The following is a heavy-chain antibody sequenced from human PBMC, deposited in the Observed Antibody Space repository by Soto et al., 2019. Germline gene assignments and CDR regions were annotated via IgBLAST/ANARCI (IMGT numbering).Heavy chain of an antibody. CDR3: ARVEAAAGTYWFDP. J-gene: IGHJ5*02. CDR1: GFTFSSDS. D-gene: IGHD6-13*01. Sequence: XGSRRLSFAASGFTFSSDSMSWVRQAPGKGLEWVSYISSSSSTIYYADSVKGRFTISRDNAKNSLYLQMNSLRDEDTAVHYCARVEAAAGTYWFDPWGQGTLVIVSS. CDR2: ISSSSSTI. V-gene: IGHV3-48*02.